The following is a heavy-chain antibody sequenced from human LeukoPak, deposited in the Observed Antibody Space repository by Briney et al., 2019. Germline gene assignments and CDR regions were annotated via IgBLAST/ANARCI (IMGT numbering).Heavy chain of an antibody. Sequence: PSETLSLTCTVPGGSISNNYWSWVRQSPGKGLEWIGYIYSSGITDYNPSLKSRVTLSVDTSKNQFSLKLNSVTAADTAVYYCARHGLKLVGLSTIYFDNWGQGTLVTVSS. CDR1: GGSISNNY. J-gene: IGHJ4*02. CDR2: IYSSGIT. CDR3: ARHGLKLVGLSTIYFDN. D-gene: IGHD1-26*01. V-gene: IGHV4-59*08.